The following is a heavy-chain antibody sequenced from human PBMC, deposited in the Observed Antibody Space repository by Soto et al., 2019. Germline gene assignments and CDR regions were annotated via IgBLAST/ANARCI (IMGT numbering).Heavy chain of an antibody. V-gene: IGHV5-51*01. D-gene: IGHD3-22*01. Sequence: GASLKISCKGSGYSFTSYWIGWVRQMPGKGLEWMGIIYPGDSDTRYSPSFQGQVTISADKSIRTAYLQWSSLKASDTAMYYCARPLDSSAKGGDAFDSWGQGTMVTAS. CDR3: ARPLDSSAKGGDAFDS. CDR1: GYSFTSYW. CDR2: IYPGDSDT. J-gene: IGHJ3*02.